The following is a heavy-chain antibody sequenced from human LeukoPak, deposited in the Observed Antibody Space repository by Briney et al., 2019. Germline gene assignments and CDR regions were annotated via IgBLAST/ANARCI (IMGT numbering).Heavy chain of an antibody. CDR3: AKDTYYDILTGNFDY. CDR2: ISWNSGSI. Sequence: PGGSLRLSCAASGFTFDDYAMHWVRQAPGKGLEWVSGISWNSGSIGYADSVKGRFTISRDNAKNSLYLQMNSLRAEDTALYYCAKDTYYDILTGNFDYWGQGTLVTVSS. D-gene: IGHD3-9*01. J-gene: IGHJ4*02. CDR1: GFTFDDYA. V-gene: IGHV3-9*01.